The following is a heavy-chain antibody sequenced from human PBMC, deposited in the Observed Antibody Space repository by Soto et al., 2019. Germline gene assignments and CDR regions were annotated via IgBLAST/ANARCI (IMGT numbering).Heavy chain of an antibody. CDR3: VREHDALDV. CDR2: ISHDGGIK. J-gene: IGHJ6*02. D-gene: IGHD1-1*01. CDR1: GFPFTSYA. Sequence: QVQLVESGGGVVQPGRSLTLSCAASGFPFTSYAIHWVRQAPGKGLEWVAVISHDGGIKHYADSVKGRFTISRDNSKNTLCLQMNSLRDEDTAVYHCVREHDALDVWGQGTTDTVAS. V-gene: IGHV3-30-3*01.